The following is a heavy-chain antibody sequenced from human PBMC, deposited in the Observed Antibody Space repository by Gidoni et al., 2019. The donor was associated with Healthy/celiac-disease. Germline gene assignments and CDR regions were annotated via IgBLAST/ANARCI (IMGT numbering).Heavy chain of an antibody. V-gene: IGHV3-30*18. D-gene: IGHD6-13*01. CDR3: AKVEWEQLGKSGVLDY. Sequence: QVPLVESGGGVVQPGRSLRLSCAASGFTFISFGMHWVRQAPGKGLEWVAVISYDGSNKYYADSVKGRFTISRDNSKNTLYLQMNSLRAEDTAVYYCAKVEWEQLGKSGVLDYWGQGTLVTVSS. CDR1: GFTFISFG. CDR2: ISYDGSNK. J-gene: IGHJ4*02.